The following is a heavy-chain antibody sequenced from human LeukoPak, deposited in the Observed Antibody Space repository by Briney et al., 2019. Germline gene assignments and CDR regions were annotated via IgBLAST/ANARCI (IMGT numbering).Heavy chain of an antibody. Sequence: PSETLSLTCTVSGGSIDSYYWSWIRQPPGKGLEWIGYIYYTGSTEYHPSLKSRVTISLDTSKNQFSLKLTSVTAADTAVYYCATVYQSAEYYFDYWRQGNLVSVSS. V-gene: IGHV4-59*01. D-gene: IGHD2-2*01. CDR3: ATVYQSAEYYFDY. CDR1: GGSIDSYY. CDR2: IYYTGST. J-gene: IGHJ4*02.